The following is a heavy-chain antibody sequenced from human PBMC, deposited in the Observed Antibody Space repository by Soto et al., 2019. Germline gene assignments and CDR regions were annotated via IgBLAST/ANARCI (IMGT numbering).Heavy chain of an antibody. Sequence: SLRLSCAASGFTFSSYSMNWVRQAPGKGLEWVSSISSSSSYIHYADSVKGRFTISRDNAKNSLYLQMNSLRAEDTAVYYCARVFGSSSSGGNDYWGQGTLVTVSS. D-gene: IGHD6-6*01. CDR2: ISSSSSYI. V-gene: IGHV3-21*01. J-gene: IGHJ4*02. CDR3: ARVFGSSSSGGNDY. CDR1: GFTFSSYS.